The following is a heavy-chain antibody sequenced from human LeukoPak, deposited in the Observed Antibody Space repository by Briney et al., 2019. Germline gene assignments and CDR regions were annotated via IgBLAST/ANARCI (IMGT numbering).Heavy chain of an antibody. J-gene: IGHJ4*02. CDR2: IYYSGST. D-gene: IGHD5-24*01. CDR3: ARGIYVEMAN. CDR1: GGAISGED. Sequence: SESLSLTCTLSGGAISGEDFSWGRGPAGKGLEGIGYIYYSGSTNYNPSLKSRVTISVDTSKNQFSLKLSSVTAADTAVYYCARGIYVEMANWGQGTLVTVSS. V-gene: IGHV4-59*08.